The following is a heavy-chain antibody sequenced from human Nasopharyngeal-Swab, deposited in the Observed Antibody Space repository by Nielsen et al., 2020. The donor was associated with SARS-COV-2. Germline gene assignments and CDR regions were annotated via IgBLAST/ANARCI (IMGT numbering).Heavy chain of an antibody. CDR1: GFTFSSYA. CDR3: AKWAGEGYYDSSGYPFDY. D-gene: IGHD3-22*01. V-gene: IGHV3-23*01. J-gene: IGHJ4*02. CDR2: ISGSGGST. Sequence: GGSLRLSCAASGFTFSSYAMSWVRQAPGKGLEWVSAISGSGGSTYYADSVKGRFTISRDNSKNTLYLQMNSLRAEDTAVYHCAKWAGEGYYDSSGYPFDYWGQGTLVTVSS.